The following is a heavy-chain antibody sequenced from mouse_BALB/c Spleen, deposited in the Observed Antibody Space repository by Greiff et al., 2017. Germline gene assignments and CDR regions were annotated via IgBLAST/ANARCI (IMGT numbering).Heavy chain of an antibody. Sequence: QVQLQQSGAELVKPGASVKLSCKASGYTFTSYYMYWVKQRPGQGLEWIGEINPSNGGTNFNEKFKSKATLTVDKSSSTAYMQLSSLTSEDSAVYYCTRGYGNYPAYWGQGTLVTVSA. D-gene: IGHD2-10*02. CDR3: TRGYGNYPAY. CDR1: GYTFTSYY. J-gene: IGHJ3*01. V-gene: IGHV1S81*02. CDR2: INPSNGGT.